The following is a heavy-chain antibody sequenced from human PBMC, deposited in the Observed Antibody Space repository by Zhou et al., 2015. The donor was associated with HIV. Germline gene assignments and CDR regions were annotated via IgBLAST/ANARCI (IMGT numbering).Heavy chain of an antibody. Sequence: QVQLVQSGAEVKKPGSSVKVSCKASGGTFSSYAISWVRQAPGQGLEWMGGIIPIFGTANYAQKFQGRVTITADESTSTAYMELSSLRSEDTAVYYCARDPYGNSSYYYDSSGYHNWYFDLWGRGTLVTVSS. CDR2: IIPIFGTA. CDR1: GGTFSSYA. D-gene: IGHD3-22*01. V-gene: IGHV1-69*01. J-gene: IGHJ2*01. CDR3: ARDPYGNSSYYYDSSGYHNWYFDL.